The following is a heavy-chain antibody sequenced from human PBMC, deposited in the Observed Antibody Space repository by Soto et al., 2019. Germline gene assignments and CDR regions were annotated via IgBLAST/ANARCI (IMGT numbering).Heavy chain of an antibody. CDR3: ARGGYFDWLLVSFDY. D-gene: IGHD3-9*01. CDR1: GGSVSSGSYY. Sequence: LEILSLTCTVSGGSVSSGSYYWSWIRQPPGKGLEWIGYIYYSGSTNYNPSLKSRVTISVDTSKNQFSLKLSSVTAADTAVYYCARGGYFDWLLVSFDYWGQGTLVTVSS. V-gene: IGHV4-61*01. CDR2: IYYSGST. J-gene: IGHJ4*02.